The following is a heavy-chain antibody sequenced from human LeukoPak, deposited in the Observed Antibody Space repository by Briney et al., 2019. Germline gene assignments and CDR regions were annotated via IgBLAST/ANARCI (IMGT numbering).Heavy chain of an antibody. D-gene: IGHD3-16*02. CDR2: ISATAA. J-gene: IGHJ5*02. Sequence: GGSLRLSCAASGFTFSSYAMSWVRQAPGKRLEWVSVISATAAYYADSVKGRFTISRDTSRNTLYLQMNSLRADDTAAYYCAKGQGSGSYPFDHWGQGTLVTVSS. CDR3: AKGQGSGSYPFDH. V-gene: IGHV3-23*01. CDR1: GFTFSSYA.